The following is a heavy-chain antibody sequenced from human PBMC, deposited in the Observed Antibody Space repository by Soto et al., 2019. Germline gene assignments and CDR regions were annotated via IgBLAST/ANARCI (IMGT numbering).Heavy chain of an antibody. CDR2: INHSGST. V-gene: IGHV4-34*01. CDR3: ARCIFMIAGHFDY. Sequence: PSETLSLTCAVYGGPFSGYYWSWIRQPPGKGLEWIGEINHSGSTNYNPSLKSRVTISVDTSKNQFSLKLSSVTAADTAVYYCARCIFMIAGHFDYWGQGTLVTVSS. J-gene: IGHJ4*02. CDR1: GGPFSGYY. D-gene: IGHD3-22*01.